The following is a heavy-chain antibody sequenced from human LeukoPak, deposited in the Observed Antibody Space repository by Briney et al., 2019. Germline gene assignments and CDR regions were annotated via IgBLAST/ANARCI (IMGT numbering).Heavy chain of an antibody. CDR2: IYPHDSNP. CDR3: ARAISGETSGYYYADY. J-gene: IGHJ4*02. D-gene: IGHD3-22*01. Sequence: GESLKISCKGSGYSFTNCWIGWVRQMPGKGLDWMGIIYPHDSNPRYSPSFQGQVTISADKSISTAYLQWSSLKASDTAMYYCARAISGETSGYYYADYWGQGTLVTVSP. CDR1: GYSFTNCW. V-gene: IGHV5-51*01.